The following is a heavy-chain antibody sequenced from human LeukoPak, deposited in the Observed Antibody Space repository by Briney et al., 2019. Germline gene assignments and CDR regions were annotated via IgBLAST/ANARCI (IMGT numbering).Heavy chain of an antibody. Sequence: PGGSLRLSCAASGFTFSSYSMNWVRQAPGEGLEWVSVIYSGGSTYYADSVKGRFTISRDNSKNTLYLQMNSLRAEDTAVYYCARDSAGTGWFDPWGQGTLVTVSS. D-gene: IGHD6-13*01. J-gene: IGHJ5*02. CDR1: GFTFSSYS. V-gene: IGHV3-66*01. CDR2: IYSGGST. CDR3: ARDSAGTGWFDP.